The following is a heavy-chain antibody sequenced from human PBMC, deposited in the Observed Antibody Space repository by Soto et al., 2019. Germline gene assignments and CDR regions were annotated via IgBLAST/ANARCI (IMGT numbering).Heavy chain of an antibody. Sequence: QVPLQESGPGLVKPSETLSLSCTVSGGSISNNYWSWFRQTPGKGLEWIGYVHDSWGSNYNPSLKSRVAISLDTSKSQFSLKLASVTATDTAVYDCARQGVVALHGPVDVWGQGTTVTVSS. V-gene: IGHV4-59*08. D-gene: IGHD1-26*01. CDR3: ARQGVVALHGPVDV. J-gene: IGHJ6*02. CDR1: GGSISNNY. CDR2: VHDSWGS.